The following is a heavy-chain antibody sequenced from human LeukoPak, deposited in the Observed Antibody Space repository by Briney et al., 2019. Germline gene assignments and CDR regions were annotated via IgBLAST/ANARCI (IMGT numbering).Heavy chain of an antibody. CDR1: GFTVSSNY. D-gene: IGHD3-9*01. J-gene: IGHJ4*02. CDR3: ARNYYDILTGYYSDY. CDR2: IYSGGST. Sequence: GGSLRLSCAASGFTVSSNYMSWVRQAPGKGLEWVSVIYSGGSTYYADSVKGRFTISRDNSKNTLYLQMNSLRAEDTAVYYCARNYYDILTGYYSDYWGQGTLVTVSS. V-gene: IGHV3-53*01.